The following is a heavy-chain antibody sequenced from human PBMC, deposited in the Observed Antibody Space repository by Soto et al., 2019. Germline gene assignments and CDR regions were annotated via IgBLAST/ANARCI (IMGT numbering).Heavy chain of an antibody. J-gene: IGHJ4*02. CDR1: GFTLSSYG. V-gene: IGHV3-30*18. Sequence: PGGSLRLSCAASGFTLSSYGMHWVRQAPGKGLEWVAVISYDGSNKYYADSVKGRFTISRDNSKNTLYLQMNSLRAEDTAVYYCAKDWGPGGTGADSSSWYGGYYFDYWGQGTLVTVSS. CDR2: ISYDGSNK. CDR3: AKDWGPGGTGADSSSWYGGYYFDY. D-gene: IGHD6-13*01.